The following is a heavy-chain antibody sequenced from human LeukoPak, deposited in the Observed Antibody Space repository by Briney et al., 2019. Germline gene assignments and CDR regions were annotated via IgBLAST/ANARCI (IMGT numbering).Heavy chain of an antibody. CDR2: IYYSGST. CDR3: ARFCNYYDSSGYYYGFDP. Sequence: PSETLSLTCSVSGASISGFYWSWIRQPPGKGLEWIGYIYYSGSTNYNPSLKSRVTISVDTSKNQFSLKLSSVTAADTAVYYCARFCNYYDSSGYYYGFDPWGQGTLVTVSS. J-gene: IGHJ5*02. CDR1: GASISGFY. V-gene: IGHV4-59*01. D-gene: IGHD3-22*01.